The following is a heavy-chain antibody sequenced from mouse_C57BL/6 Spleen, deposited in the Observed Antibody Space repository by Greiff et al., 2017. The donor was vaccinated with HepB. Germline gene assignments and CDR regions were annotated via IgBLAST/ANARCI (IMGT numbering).Heavy chain of an antibody. CDR1: GYSITSGYY. CDR2: ISYDGSN. Sequence: EVHLVESGPGLVKPSQSLSLTCSVTGYSITSGYYWNWIRQFPGNKLEWMGYISYDGSNNYNPSLKNRISITRDTSKNQFFLKLNSVTTEDTATYYCARDDGYYFDYGGQGTTLTVSS. J-gene: IGHJ2*01. CDR3: ARDDGYYFDY. V-gene: IGHV3-6*01. D-gene: IGHD2-3*01.